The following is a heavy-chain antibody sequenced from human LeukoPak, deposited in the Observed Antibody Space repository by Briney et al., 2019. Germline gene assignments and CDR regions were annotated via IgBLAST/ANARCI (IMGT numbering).Heavy chain of an antibody. D-gene: IGHD3-9*01. CDR3: ARRTGYYPQDY. J-gene: IGHJ4*02. Sequence: PSETLSLTCAVYGGSFSGYYWSWIRQPPGKGLEWIGEINHGGSTNYNPSLKSRVTISVDTSKNQLSLKLSSVTAADTAVYYCARRTGYYPQDYWGQGTLVTVSS. V-gene: IGHV4-34*01. CDR2: INHGGST. CDR1: GGSFSGYY.